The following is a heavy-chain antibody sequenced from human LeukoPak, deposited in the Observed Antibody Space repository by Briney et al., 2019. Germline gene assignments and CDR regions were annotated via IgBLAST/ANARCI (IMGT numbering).Heavy chain of an antibody. CDR1: GLTFEDYG. CDR2: ISSSGSTI. Sequence: PGGSLRLSCAASGLTFEDYGMSWVRQAPGKGLEWVSYISSSGSTIYYADSVKGRFTISRDNAKNSLYLQMNSLRAGDTAVYYCARDGDGYNWGYYFDYWGQGTLVTVSS. CDR3: ARDGDGYNWGYYFDY. V-gene: IGHV3-48*03. J-gene: IGHJ4*02. D-gene: IGHD5-24*01.